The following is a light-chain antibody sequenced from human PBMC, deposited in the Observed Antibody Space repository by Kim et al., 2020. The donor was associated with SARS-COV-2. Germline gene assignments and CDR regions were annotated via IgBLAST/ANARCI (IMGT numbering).Light chain of an antibody. Sequence: ALGQTVRITCQGASLRSYYASWYQKKPGQAPVLVIYGKSNRPSGIPDRFSGSSSGNTASLTIPGAQAEDEADYYCNSRDSSGTPYVFGTGTKVTVL. V-gene: IGLV3-19*01. J-gene: IGLJ1*01. CDR1: SLRSYY. CDR2: GKS. CDR3: NSRDSSGTPYV.